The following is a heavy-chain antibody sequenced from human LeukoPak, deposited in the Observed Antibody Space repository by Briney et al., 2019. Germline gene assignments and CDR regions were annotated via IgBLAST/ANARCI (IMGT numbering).Heavy chain of an antibody. D-gene: IGHD3/OR15-3a*01. CDR3: ARQTGSGLFILP. CDR1: GVSISSSNSY. V-gene: IGHV4-39*01. CDR2: IYYSGNA. J-gene: IGHJ4*02. Sequence: SETLSLTCTVSGVSISSSNSYWGWIRQPPGKGLEWIGSIYYSGNAYYNATLKSQVSISIDTSKNQFSLRLTSVTAADTAVYYCARQTGSGLFILPGGQGTLVTVSS.